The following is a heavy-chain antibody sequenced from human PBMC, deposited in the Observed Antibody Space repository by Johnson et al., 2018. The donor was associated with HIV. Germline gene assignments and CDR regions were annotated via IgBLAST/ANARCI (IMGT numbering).Heavy chain of an antibody. CDR1: GFTFSDYY. Sequence: VQLVESGGGLVKPGGSLRLSCAASGFTFSDYYMSWIRQAPGKGLEWVSYISSRGSTIYYADSVKGRFTISRDNAKNALYVQMNSLRAEDTALYYCARAPGGSPRAAFDIWGQGTMVTVSS. V-gene: IGHV3-11*01. CDR3: ARAPGGSPRAAFDI. J-gene: IGHJ3*02. D-gene: IGHD2-15*01. CDR2: ISSRGSTI.